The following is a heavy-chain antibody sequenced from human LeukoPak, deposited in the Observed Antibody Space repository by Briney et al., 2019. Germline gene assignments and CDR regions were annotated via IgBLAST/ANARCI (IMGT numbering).Heavy chain of an antibody. J-gene: IGHJ4*02. CDR3: ARDNTGSSSWYDY. CDR1: GFTFSSYG. CDR2: IWYDGSNK. D-gene: IGHD6-13*01. Sequence: GGSLRLSCAASGFTFSSYGMHWVRQAPGKGLEWVAVIWYDGSNKYYADSVKGRFTISRDNSKNTLYLQMNSLRAEDTAVYYCARDNTGSSSWYDYWGQGTPVTVSS. V-gene: IGHV3-33*01.